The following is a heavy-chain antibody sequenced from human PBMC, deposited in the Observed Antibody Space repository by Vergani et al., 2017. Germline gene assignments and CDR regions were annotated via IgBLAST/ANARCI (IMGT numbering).Heavy chain of an antibody. CDR3: ARAIAAAGTMVGYYYYGMDV. CDR2: IYHSGST. Sequence: QVQLQESGPGLVKPSETLSLTCAVSGHSISSGYYWGWIRQPPGKGLEWIGSIYHSGSTYYNPSLKSRVTISVDTSKNQFSLKLSSVTAADTAVYYCARAIAAAGTMVGYYYYGMDVWGQGTTVTVSS. J-gene: IGHJ6*02. D-gene: IGHD6-13*01. CDR1: GHSISSGYY. V-gene: IGHV4-38-2*01.